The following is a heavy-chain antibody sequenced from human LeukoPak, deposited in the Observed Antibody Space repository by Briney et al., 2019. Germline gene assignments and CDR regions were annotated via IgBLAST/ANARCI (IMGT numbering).Heavy chain of an antibody. CDR1: GGSISIYY. V-gene: IGHV4-4*07. J-gene: IGHJ4*02. CDR3: ATIKRGSIYGYFDF. CDR2: IFTSGIT. Sequence: SETLSLTCTVSGGSISIYYWNWIRQPAGKRLEWIGRIFTSGITNYNPSLKSRVTMSVDTSKNQFSLNLSSVTAADTAVYYCATIKRGSIYGYFDFWGQGIKVTVSS. D-gene: IGHD5-18*01.